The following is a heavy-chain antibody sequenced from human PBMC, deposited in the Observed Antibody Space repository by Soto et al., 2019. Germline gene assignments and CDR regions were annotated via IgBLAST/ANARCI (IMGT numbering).Heavy chain of an antibody. CDR1: GYSFTSYW. Sequence: PGESLKISCKGSGYSFTSYWIGWVRQMPGKGLEWMGIIYPGDSDTRYSPSFQGQVTISADKSISTAYLQWSSLKASDTAMYYCARHLTGIKPNYYYGMDVWGQGTTVTVSS. CDR2: IYPGDSDT. V-gene: IGHV5-51*01. CDR3: ARHLTGIKPNYYYGMDV. D-gene: IGHD7-27*01. J-gene: IGHJ6*02.